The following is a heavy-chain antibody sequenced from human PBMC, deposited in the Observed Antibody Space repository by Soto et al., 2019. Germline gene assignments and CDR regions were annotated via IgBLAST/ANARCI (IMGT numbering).Heavy chain of an antibody. J-gene: IGHJ4*02. CDR2: INPNSGGT. V-gene: IGHV1-2*04. D-gene: IGHD2-15*01. CDR3: ARGGGGKMATLLFDY. CDR1: GYTFTGYY. Sequence: QVQLVQSGAEVKKPGASVKVSCKASGYTFTGYYMHWVRQAPGQGLEWMGWINPNSGGTNYAQKFQGWVTMTRDTSMSTAYMELSRLRSNDTAVYYCARGGGGKMATLLFDYWGQGTLVTVSS.